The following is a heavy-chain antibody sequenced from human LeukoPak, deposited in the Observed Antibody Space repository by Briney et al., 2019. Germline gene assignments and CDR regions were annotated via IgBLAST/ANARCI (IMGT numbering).Heavy chain of an antibody. CDR1: GFTFDDYG. J-gene: IGHJ4*02. CDR3: ARDPGSGYEEHFDY. CDR2: INWNGGST. D-gene: IGHD5-12*01. V-gene: IGHV3-20*04. Sequence: GGSLRLSCAASGFTFDDYGMSWVRQAPGKGLEWVSGINWNGGSTGYADSVKGRFTISRDNAKNSLYLQMNSLRAEDTAVYYCARDPGSGYEEHFDYWGQGTLVTVSS.